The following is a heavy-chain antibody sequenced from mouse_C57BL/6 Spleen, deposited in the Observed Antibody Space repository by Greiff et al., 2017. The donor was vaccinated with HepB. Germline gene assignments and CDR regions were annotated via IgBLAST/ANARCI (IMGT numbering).Heavy chain of an antibody. V-gene: IGHV1-64*01. CDR3: ARPLTTVVPPDD. Sequence: QVQLQQPGAELVKPGASVKLSCKASGYTFTSYWMHWVKQRPGQGLEWIGMIHPNSGSTNYNEKFKSKATLTVDKSSSTAYMQLSSLTSEDSAVYSCARPLTTVVPPDDWGQGTTLTVSS. CDR2: IHPNSGST. J-gene: IGHJ2*01. CDR1: GYTFTSYW. D-gene: IGHD1-1*01.